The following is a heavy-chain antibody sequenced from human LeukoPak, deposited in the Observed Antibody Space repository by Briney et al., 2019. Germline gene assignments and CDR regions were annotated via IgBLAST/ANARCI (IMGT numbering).Heavy chain of an antibody. V-gene: IGHV3-74*01. CDR3: ATEDSGRFH. CDR2: INRDGSGT. D-gene: IGHD6-19*01. CDR1: GFTFSTYW. J-gene: IGHJ4*02. Sequence: PGGSLRLSCAASGFTFSTYWMHWVRQAPGKGLVWVSGINRDGSGTSYADSVKGRFTISRDNAKDTLYLQMNSLRAEDTAVYYCATEDSGRFHWGQGTLVTVSS.